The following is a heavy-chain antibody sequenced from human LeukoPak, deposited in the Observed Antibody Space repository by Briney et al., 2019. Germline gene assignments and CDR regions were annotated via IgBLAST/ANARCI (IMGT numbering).Heavy chain of an antibody. CDR1: GGSISSYY. CDR2: IYYSGST. Sequence: PSETLSLTCTVSGGSISSYYWSWIRQPPGKGLEWIGYIYYSGSTNYNPSLKSRVTISVDTSKNQFSLKLSSVTAADTAVYYCARDLGYSYPADYYYMDVWGKGTTVTVS. D-gene: IGHD5-18*01. J-gene: IGHJ6*03. CDR3: ARDLGYSYPADYYYMDV. V-gene: IGHV4-59*01.